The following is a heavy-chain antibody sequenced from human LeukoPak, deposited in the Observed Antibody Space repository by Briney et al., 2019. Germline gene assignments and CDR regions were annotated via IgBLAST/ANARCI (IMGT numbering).Heavy chain of an antibody. CDR3: ARTHYYYYYMDV. J-gene: IGHJ6*03. Sequence: PSETLSLTCAVYGGSFSDYDWSWIRQPPGKGLEWIGSIYYSGSTYYNPSLKSRVTISVDTSKTQFSLRLSSVTAADTAVYYCARTHYYYYYMDVWGKGTTVTVS. CDR2: IYYSGST. V-gene: IGHV4-34*01. CDR1: GGSFSDYD.